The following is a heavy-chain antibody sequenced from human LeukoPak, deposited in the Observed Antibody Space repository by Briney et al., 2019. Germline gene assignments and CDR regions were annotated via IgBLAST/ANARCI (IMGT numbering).Heavy chain of an antibody. CDR1: GGAISSGGDS. J-gene: IGHJ4*02. V-gene: IGHV4-30-4*07. Sequence: SETLSLTRVVSGGAISSGGDSGSWSREPPGKGLEWIGYIYYSGGTFYNPPLKSRVTISVDTSKNQFSLKLSSVPAADTAVYYCARGTLFYERLDYWGQGTLVTVSS. CDR3: ARGTLFYERLDY. CDR2: IYYSGGT. D-gene: IGHD3-3*01.